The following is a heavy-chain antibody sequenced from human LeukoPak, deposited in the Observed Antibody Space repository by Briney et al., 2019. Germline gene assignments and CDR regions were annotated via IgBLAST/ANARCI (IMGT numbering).Heavy chain of an antibody. CDR3: GRCGAGFDH. D-gene: IGHD6-19*01. CDR2: IYPSDSDT. CDR1: GYIFTSYW. V-gene: IGHV5-51*01. J-gene: IGHJ4*02. Sequence: GEPLKISCKTSGYIFTSYWIGWVRQMPGKGLEWLGIIYPSDSDTRYSPSFQGQVTVSADKSISTAYLQWSSLKASDTAMYYCGRCGAGFDHWGQGTLVTVSS.